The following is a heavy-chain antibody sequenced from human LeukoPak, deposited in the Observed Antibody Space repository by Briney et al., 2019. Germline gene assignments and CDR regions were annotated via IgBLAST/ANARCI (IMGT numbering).Heavy chain of an antibody. Sequence: ASVKVSCKASGYTFTGYYMHWVRQAPGQGLEWRGWIKPNSGGTNYAQKFQGRVTMTRDTSISTAYMELSRLRSDDTAVYYCARVAAHGVNPFDYWGQGTLVTVSS. CDR2: IKPNSGGT. D-gene: IGHD4-17*01. J-gene: IGHJ4*02. CDR1: GYTFTGYY. CDR3: ARVAAHGVNPFDY. V-gene: IGHV1-2*02.